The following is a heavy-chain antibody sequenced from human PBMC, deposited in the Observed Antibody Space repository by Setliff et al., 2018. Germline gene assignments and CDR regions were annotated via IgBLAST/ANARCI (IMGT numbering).Heavy chain of an antibody. Sequence: LRLSCATSEFTFSSYGMHWVRQAPGKGLEWVAFIQYDGSNKYYADSVKGRFTISRDNSKNTLYLQMNSLRAEDTAVYYCAKDRWRSNYYFDYWGQGTLVTVSS. J-gene: IGHJ4*01. CDR2: IQYDGSNK. V-gene: IGHV3-30*02. D-gene: IGHD2-21*01. CDR1: EFTFSSYG. CDR3: AKDRWRSNYYFDY.